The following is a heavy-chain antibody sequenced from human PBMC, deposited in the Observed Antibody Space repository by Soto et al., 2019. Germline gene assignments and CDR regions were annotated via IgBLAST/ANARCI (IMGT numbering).Heavy chain of an antibody. CDR3: AKLPYGDYYYYGMDV. J-gene: IGHJ6*02. CDR1: GFTFSSYA. CDR2: ISGSGGST. V-gene: IGHV3-23*01. Sequence: VGSLRLSCAASGFTFSSYAMSWVRQAPGKGLEWVSAISGSGGSTYYADSVKGRFTISRDNSKNTLYLQMNSLRAEDTAVYYCAKLPYGDYYYYGMDVWGQGTTVTVSS. D-gene: IGHD4-17*01.